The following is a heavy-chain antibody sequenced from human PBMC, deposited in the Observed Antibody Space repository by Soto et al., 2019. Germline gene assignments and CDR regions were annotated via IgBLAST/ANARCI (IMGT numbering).Heavy chain of an antibody. CDR3: ARTYPSGYFDI. D-gene: IGHD3-22*01. CDR2: IYSGGST. J-gene: IGHJ3*02. V-gene: IGHV3-53*01. CDR1: GFTVSSNY. Sequence: GGSLRLSCAASGFTVSSNYMSWVRQAPGKGLEWVSVIYSGGSTYYADSVKGRFTISRDNSKNTLYLQMNSLRAEETAMYYCARTYPSGYFDIWGQGTMVTVSS.